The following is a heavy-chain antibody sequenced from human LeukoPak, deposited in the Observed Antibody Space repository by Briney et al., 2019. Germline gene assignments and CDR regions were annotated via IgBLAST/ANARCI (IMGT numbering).Heavy chain of an antibody. J-gene: IGHJ2*01. V-gene: IGHV4-30-2*01. CDR1: GGSMSSGSYS. Sequence: SETLSLTCTVSGGSMSSGSYSWSWIRQPPGKGLEWIGYIYHSGSTYYNPSLKSRVTISVDRSKKRFSLKLSSVTAADTAVYYCARDPGSPRGYFDLWGRGTLVTVSS. D-gene: IGHD2-15*01. CDR2: IYHSGST. CDR3: ARDPGSPRGYFDL.